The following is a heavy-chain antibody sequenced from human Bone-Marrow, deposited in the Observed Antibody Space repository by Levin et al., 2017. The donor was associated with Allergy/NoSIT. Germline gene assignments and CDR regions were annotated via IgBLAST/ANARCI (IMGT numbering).Heavy chain of an antibody. CDR3: VYSDVRESGLMVYAVN. CDR1: GFSLNTFGVS. D-gene: IGHD2-8*01. V-gene: IGHV2-5*02. J-gene: IGHJ4*02. Sequence: GSGPTLVKPTQTLTLTCTFSGFSLNTFGVSVGWIRQPPGKALEWLAVIYWDDDKRYSPSLRNRLTITKDTAKNQVLLTMTDTDPVGTATYYCVYSDVRESGLMVYAVNWGQGTLVIVSS. CDR2: IYWDDDK.